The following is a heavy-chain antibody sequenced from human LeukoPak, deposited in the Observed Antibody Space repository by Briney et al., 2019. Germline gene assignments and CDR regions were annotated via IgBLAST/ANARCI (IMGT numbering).Heavy chain of an antibody. CDR1: GFTFDDYA. D-gene: IGHD2-2*01. Sequence: GGSLRLSCAASGFTFDDYAMHWVRQAPGKGLEWVSGISWNSGSIGYADSVKGRFTISRDNAKNSLYLQMNSLRAEDTALYYCAKDDSSSTSCYVFDYWGQGTLVTVSS. CDR3: AKDDSSSTSCYVFDY. CDR2: ISWNSGSI. J-gene: IGHJ4*02. V-gene: IGHV3-9*01.